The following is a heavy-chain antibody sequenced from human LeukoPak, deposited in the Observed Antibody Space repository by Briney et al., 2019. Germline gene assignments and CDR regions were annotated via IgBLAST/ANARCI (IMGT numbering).Heavy chain of an antibody. Sequence: GGTLRLSCAASRFIFSNYGMSWVRQAPGKGLEWVSAISGSGGSTYYADSVKGRFTISRDNSKNTLYLQMNSLRAEDTAVYYCAKDRGSSSWDPEFDYWGQGTLVTVSS. D-gene: IGHD6-13*01. J-gene: IGHJ4*02. CDR2: ISGSGGST. CDR1: RFIFSNYG. CDR3: AKDRGSSSWDPEFDY. V-gene: IGHV3-23*01.